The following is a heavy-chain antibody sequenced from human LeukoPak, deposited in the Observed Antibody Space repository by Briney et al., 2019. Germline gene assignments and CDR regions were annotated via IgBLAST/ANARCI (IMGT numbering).Heavy chain of an antibody. D-gene: IGHD2-15*01. CDR2: IYSGGST. J-gene: IGHJ4*02. V-gene: IGHV3-53*01. CDR3: AKFTPSYCSGGSCYSVGSFDY. CDR1: GFTVSRNY. Sequence: GGSLRLSCAASGFTVSRNYMSWVRQAPGKGLEWVSVIYSGGSTYYADSVKGRFTISRDNSKNTLCLQMNSLRAEDTAVYYCAKFTPSYCSGGSCYSVGSFDYWGQGTLVTVSS.